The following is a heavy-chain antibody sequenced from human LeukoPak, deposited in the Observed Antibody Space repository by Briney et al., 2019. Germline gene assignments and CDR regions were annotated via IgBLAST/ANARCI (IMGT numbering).Heavy chain of an antibody. CDR1: GFTFNSYN. CDR2: IRSSSSTI. V-gene: IGHV3-48*02. CDR3: ARAYSSSSGRDAFDS. Sequence: GGSLRLSCAASGFTFNSYNMNWVRQAPEKGLEWGSYIRSSSSTIYYADSVKGRVTISRDSDKTSLFVQMNSLRDEDRAVYYCARAYSSSSGRDAFDSWGVGTLVTVSS. J-gene: IGHJ3*02. D-gene: IGHD6-6*01.